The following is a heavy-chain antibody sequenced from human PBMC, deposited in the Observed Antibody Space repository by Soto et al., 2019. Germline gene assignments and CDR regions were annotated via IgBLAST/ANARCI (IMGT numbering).Heavy chain of an antibody. D-gene: IGHD6-19*01. CDR2: ISGSGGST. J-gene: IGHJ4*02. V-gene: IGHV3-23*01. CDR3: AKSGWGSSPYYYFDY. CDR1: GFTFSSYA. Sequence: VGSLRLSCAASGFTFSSYAMSWVRQAPGKGLEWVSAISGSGGSTYYADSVKGRFTISRDNSKNTLYLQMNSLRAEDTAVYYCAKSGWGSSPYYYFDYWGQGTLVTVSS.